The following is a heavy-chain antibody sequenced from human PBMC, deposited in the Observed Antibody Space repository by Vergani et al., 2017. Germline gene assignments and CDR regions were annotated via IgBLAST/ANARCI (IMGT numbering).Heavy chain of an antibody. CDR2: ISYDGSNK. Sequence: QVQLVESGGGVVQPGRSLRLSCAASGFTFSSYAMHWVRPAPGKGLEWVAVISYDGSNKYYADSVKGRFTISRDYSKITLYLQMNSRRAEDTAVYYCARVGSLTSSSAGYYYGMDVWGRGTTVTVSS. D-gene: IGHD3-9*01. CDR1: GFTFSSYA. J-gene: IGHJ6*02. V-gene: IGHV3-30-3*01. CDR3: ARVGSLTSSSAGYYYGMDV.